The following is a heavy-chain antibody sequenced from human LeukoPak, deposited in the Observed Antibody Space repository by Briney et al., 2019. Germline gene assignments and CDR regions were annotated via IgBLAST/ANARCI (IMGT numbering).Heavy chain of an antibody. D-gene: IGHD2-15*01. Sequence: GSLRLSCAASGFTFSSYAMSWVRQAPGKGLEWVSAISGSGGSTYYADSVKGRFTISRDNSKNTLYLQMNSLRVEDTAVYYCAKRNRVVTATLFFDYWGQGTLVTVSS. CDR1: GFTFSSYA. CDR2: ISGSGGST. CDR3: AKRNRVVTATLFFDY. J-gene: IGHJ4*02. V-gene: IGHV3-23*01.